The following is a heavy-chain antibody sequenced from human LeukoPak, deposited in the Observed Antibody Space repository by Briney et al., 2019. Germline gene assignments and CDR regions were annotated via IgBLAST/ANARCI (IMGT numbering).Heavy chain of an antibody. CDR1: GGSSSGYY. Sequence: SSETLSLTCAVYGGSSSGYYWSWIRQPPGKGLEWIGEINHSGSTNYNPSLKSRVTISVDTSKNHLSLKLSSVTAADTAVHYCARGLGLRGYCSSTSCFYSTRKFDYWGQGTLVTVSS. J-gene: IGHJ4*02. V-gene: IGHV4-34*01. CDR2: INHSGST. CDR3: ARGLGLRGYCSSTSCFYSTRKFDY. D-gene: IGHD2-2*01.